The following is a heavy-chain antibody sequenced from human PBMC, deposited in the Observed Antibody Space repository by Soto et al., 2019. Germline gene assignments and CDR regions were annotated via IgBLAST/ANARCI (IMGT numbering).Heavy chain of an antibody. J-gene: IGHJ4*02. CDR1: GFTVSSNY. V-gene: IGHV3-53*01. CDR3: ASLSLAMAGALDY. D-gene: IGHD5-18*01. CDR2: IYSGGST. Sequence: GGSLRLSCAASGFTVSSNYMSWVRQAPGKGLEWVSVIYSGGSTYYADSVKGRFTISRDNSKNTLYLQMNSLRAEDTAVYYCASLSLAMAGALDYWGQGTLVTVSS.